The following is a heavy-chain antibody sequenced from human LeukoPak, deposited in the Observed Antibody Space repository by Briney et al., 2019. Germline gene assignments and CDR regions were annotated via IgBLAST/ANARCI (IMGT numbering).Heavy chain of an antibody. D-gene: IGHD3-10*01. CDR1: GYTSTGYY. CDR2: INPNSGGT. CDR3: ARAQLRSLWFGELLSWFDP. Sequence: GASVKVSCKASGYTSTGYYMHWVRQAPGQGLEWMGWINPNSGGTNYAQKFQGRVTMTRDTSISTAYMELSRLRSDDTAVYYCARAQLRSLWFGELLSWFDPWGQGTLVTVSS. V-gene: IGHV1-2*02. J-gene: IGHJ5*02.